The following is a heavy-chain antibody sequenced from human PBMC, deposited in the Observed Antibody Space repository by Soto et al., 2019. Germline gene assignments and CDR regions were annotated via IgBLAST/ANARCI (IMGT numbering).Heavy chain of an antibody. CDR3: ARDEIRFSWAYGMDV. D-gene: IGHD3-3*01. Sequence: QVQLVESGGGVVQPGRSLRLSCAASGFTFSSYAMHWVRQAPGKGLEWVAVISYDGSNKYYADSVKGRFTISRDNFKKYRYLQMNSLRAEDTAVYYCARDEIRFSWAYGMDVWGQGTTVTVSS. V-gene: IGHV3-30-3*01. CDR2: ISYDGSNK. CDR1: GFTFSSYA. J-gene: IGHJ6*02.